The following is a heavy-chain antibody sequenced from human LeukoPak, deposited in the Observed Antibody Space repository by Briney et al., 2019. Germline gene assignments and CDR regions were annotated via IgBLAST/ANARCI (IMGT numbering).Heavy chain of an antibody. CDR1: GFICSNYG. V-gene: IGHV3-33*01. Sequence: GGSLILSCEAAGFICSNYGIYGVRQAPGNGLEWVAVIWNDGSKMFYAESVEGRFSISRDNSKNTLYLQMNSLRVEDTAVYYCARSQGYSKTWHIDYWGQGTLVTVSS. CDR2: IWNDGSKM. J-gene: IGHJ4*02. CDR3: ARSQGYSKTWHIDY. D-gene: IGHD5-12*01.